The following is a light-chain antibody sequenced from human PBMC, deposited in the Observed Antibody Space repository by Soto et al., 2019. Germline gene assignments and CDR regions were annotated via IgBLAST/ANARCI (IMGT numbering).Light chain of an antibody. J-gene: IGLJ1*01. CDR2: DVS. CDR1: SSDVGRYNY. Sequence: QSALTQPASVSGSPGQSITISCTGTSSDVGRYNYVSWYQQHPGKAPKLMIHDVSNRPSGVSDRFSGSKSGNTASLTISGLQAEDEADYYCSSYTSSSTLYAFETGTKVTVL. V-gene: IGLV2-14*01. CDR3: SSYTSSSTLYA.